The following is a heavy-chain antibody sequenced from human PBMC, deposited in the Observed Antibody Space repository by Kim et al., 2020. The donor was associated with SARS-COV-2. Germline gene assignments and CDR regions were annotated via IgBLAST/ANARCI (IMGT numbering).Heavy chain of an antibody. CDR3: VRWFGELSTPYFDY. J-gene: IGHJ4*02. Sequence: SETLSLTCTVSGGSISSSSYYWGWIRQPPGKGLEWIGSIYYSGSTYYNPSLKSRVTISVDTSKNQFSLKLSSVTAADTAVYYCVRWFGELSTPYFDYWGQGTLVTVSS. V-gene: IGHV4-39*01. D-gene: IGHD3-10*01. CDR2: IYYSGST. CDR1: GGSISSSSYY.